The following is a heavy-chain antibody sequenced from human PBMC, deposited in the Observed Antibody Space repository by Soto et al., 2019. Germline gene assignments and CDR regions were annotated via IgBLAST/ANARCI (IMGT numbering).Heavy chain of an antibody. J-gene: IGHJ4*02. D-gene: IGHD6-19*01. CDR1: GFIFSEAS. Sequence: GGSLRLSCAASGFIFSEASMNWVRQAPGKGLEWVSSISSTGALMYYADSVKGRFTISRDDADNSLYLQMNSLRVEDTAVYYCAKGGRQWLVTSDFNYWGQGALVTVSS. V-gene: IGHV3-21*01. CDR2: ISSTGALM. CDR3: AKGGRQWLVTSDFNY.